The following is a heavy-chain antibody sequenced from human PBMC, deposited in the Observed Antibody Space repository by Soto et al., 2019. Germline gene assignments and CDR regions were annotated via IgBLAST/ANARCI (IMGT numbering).Heavy chain of an antibody. CDR3: ARDWFPGPSDY. V-gene: IGHV3-33*01. Sequence: GGSLRLSCAASGFTFSSYGMHWVRQAPGKGLEWVAVIWYDGSNKYYADSVKGRFTISRDNSKNTLYLQMNSLRAEDTAVYYCARDWFPGPSDYWGQGALVTVSS. CDR2: IWYDGSNK. J-gene: IGHJ4*02. D-gene: IGHD3-10*01. CDR1: GFTFSSYG.